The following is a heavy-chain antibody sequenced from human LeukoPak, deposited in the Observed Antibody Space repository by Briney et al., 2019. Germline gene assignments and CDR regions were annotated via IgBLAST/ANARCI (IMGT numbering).Heavy chain of an antibody. Sequence: GGSLRLSCAASGFTFSSYAMTWVRQAPGKGLEWVSLITTTGGGSYYADSVKGRFTISRDNSKNTVYLQMNSLRAEDTALYYCARGVQLTGDDYWGQRTLVTVSS. CDR2: ITTTGGGS. CDR1: GFTFSSYA. V-gene: IGHV3-23*01. J-gene: IGHJ4*02. D-gene: IGHD3-16*01. CDR3: ARGVQLTGDDY.